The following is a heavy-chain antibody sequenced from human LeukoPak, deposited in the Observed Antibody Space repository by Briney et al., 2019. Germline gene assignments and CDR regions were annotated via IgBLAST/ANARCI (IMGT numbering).Heavy chain of an antibody. CDR3: ARGGATWVLSAFDY. J-gene: IGHJ4*02. Sequence: GGSLRLSCAASGFTFTSYGMSWVRQAPGKGLEWVSSITISGDNTYYAESVKGRFTISRDNSKNTLYLQMNSLRAEDTAVYYYARGGATWVLSAFDYWGQGTLVTVSS. V-gene: IGHV3-23*01. CDR2: ITISGDNT. CDR1: GFTFTSYG. D-gene: IGHD1-26*01.